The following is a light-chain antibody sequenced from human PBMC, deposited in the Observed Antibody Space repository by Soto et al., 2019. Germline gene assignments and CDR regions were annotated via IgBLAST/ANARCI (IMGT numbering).Light chain of an antibody. CDR1: SSNIGTNA. Sequence: QSVLTQPPSASGTPGQRVTISCSGGSSNIGTNAVNWYQQLPGTAPKLLIYNNNQRPSGVPDRFSGSKSGTSASLAIRGLQSEYEADYYCAAWDDSLNGYVFGTGTKLTVL. CDR2: NNN. J-gene: IGLJ1*01. V-gene: IGLV1-44*01. CDR3: AAWDDSLNGYV.